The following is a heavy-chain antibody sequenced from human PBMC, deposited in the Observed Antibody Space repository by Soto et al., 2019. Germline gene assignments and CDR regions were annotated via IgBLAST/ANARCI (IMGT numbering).Heavy chain of an antibody. CDR1: GGSISDSRYY. CDR3: ARLTGSGSYYWNY. V-gene: IGHV4-39*01. J-gene: IGHJ4*02. Sequence: QLQLQLSGPGLVRPSETLSLTCTVSGGSISDSRYYWGWIRQPPGKGLEWIGTVYYSGNTYYSPSLRSRVTISVDTSRDQFSLKLSSVTAADTAVYYCARLTGSGSYYWNYWGQGILVTVSS. D-gene: IGHD3-10*01. CDR2: VYYSGNT.